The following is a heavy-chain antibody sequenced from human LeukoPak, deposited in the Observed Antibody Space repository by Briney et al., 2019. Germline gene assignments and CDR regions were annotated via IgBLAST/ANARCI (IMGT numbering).Heavy chain of an antibody. V-gene: IGHV4-39*07. D-gene: IGHD6-19*01. CDR3: ARFRSGGWFYFDS. Sequence: SETLSLTCTVSGGSISSSSYYWGWIRQPPGKGLELIGSLYSTESPKFNPSLASRVTMSLDTSKSQFFLKLSSVTAEDSAMYYCARFRSGGWFYFDSWGQGTLVTVSS. CDR2: LYSTESP. J-gene: IGHJ4*02. CDR1: GGSISSSSYY.